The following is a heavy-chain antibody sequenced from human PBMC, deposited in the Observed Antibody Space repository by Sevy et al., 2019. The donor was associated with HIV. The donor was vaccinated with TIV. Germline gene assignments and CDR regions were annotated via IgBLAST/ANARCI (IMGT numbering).Heavy chain of an antibody. V-gene: IGHV6-1*01. CDR1: GDSVSSDSSA. Sequence: SQTLSLTCVISGDSVSSDSSAWNWIRQSQSRGLEWLGRTYSKSKLYTDYALSVEGRVTIIPDTSKNQFSLQLNSVTPEDTAIYYCVRDPYSGTWYYFDHWGQGAQVTVSS. D-gene: IGHD6-13*01. CDR2: TYSKSKLYT. J-gene: IGHJ4*02. CDR3: VRDPYSGTWYYFDH.